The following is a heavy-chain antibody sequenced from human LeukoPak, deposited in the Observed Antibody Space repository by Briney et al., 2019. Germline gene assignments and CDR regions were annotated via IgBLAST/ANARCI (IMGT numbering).Heavy chain of an antibody. CDR3: ARSSGSGRYSEGDFDC. D-gene: IGHD1-26*01. CDR2: MNPNSGNT. V-gene: IGHV1-8*01. J-gene: IGHJ4*02. CDR1: GYTFTSYD. Sequence: ASVKVSCKASGYTFTSYDINWLRQATGQGLEWMGWMNPNSGNTGYAQKFQGRVTMTRNTSISTASMELSSLTSEDTAVYYCARSSGSGRYSEGDFDCWGQGTLVTVSS.